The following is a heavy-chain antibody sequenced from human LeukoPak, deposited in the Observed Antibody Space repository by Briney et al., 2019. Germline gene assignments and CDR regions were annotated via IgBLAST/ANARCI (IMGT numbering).Heavy chain of an antibody. D-gene: IGHD6-13*01. CDR3: AAGRDFHSSSWYYFDY. CDR1: GFTFTSSA. V-gene: IGHV1-58*02. CDR2: IVVGSGHT. J-gene: IGHJ4*02. Sequence: SVKVSCKASGFTFTSSAMQWVRQARGQRLEWIGWIVVGSGHTNYAQKFQERVTITRDMSTSTAYMELSSLRSEDTAVYYCAAGRDFHSSSWYYFDYWGQGTLVTVSS.